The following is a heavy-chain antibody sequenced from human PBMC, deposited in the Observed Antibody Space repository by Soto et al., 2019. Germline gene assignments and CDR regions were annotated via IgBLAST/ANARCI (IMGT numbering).Heavy chain of an antibody. CDR3: ARGLGRIFDS. D-gene: IGHD1-26*01. Sequence: QVQLQQWGAGLLKPSETLSLTCAVYGGSFSGYYWSWIRQPPGKGLEWIGEINHSGSTNYNPSRTSRVTISVDTSRYQFSLMLSSVTAAHSAVYYCARGLGRIFDSWGLGALVTVSS. CDR1: GGSFSGYY. V-gene: IGHV4-34*01. J-gene: IGHJ4*02. CDR2: INHSGST.